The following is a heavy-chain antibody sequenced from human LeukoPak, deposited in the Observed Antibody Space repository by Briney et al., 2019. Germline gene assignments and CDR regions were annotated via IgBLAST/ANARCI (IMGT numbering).Heavy chain of an antibody. D-gene: IGHD5-12*01. CDR3: ARRGASFDY. J-gene: IGHJ4*02. V-gene: IGHV4-4*09. CDR2: IYTSGST. CDR1: GGSISSYY. Sequence: SETLSLTCTVSGGSISSYYWSWIRQPPGKGLEWIGYIYTSGSTNYNPSLKSRVTISVDTSKNQFSLKLSSVTAADMAVYYCARRGASFDYWGQGTLVTVSS.